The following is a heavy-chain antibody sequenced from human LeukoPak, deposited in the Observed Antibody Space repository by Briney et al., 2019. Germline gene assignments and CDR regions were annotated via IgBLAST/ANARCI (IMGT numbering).Heavy chain of an antibody. D-gene: IGHD6-13*01. J-gene: IGHJ4*02. CDR1: GFTFRSNY. V-gene: IGHV3-53*01. CDR3: ARDLSSAAGGLDY. Sequence: PGGPRRPSFPAPGFTFRSNYMSWVPQAPGKGPGGVPVFYSGGIKYYAASVKGRFTISRDNSKNPLYLQMNSRAPEETAVLYCARDLSSAAGGLDYWGQGTLVTVSS. CDR2: FYSGGIK.